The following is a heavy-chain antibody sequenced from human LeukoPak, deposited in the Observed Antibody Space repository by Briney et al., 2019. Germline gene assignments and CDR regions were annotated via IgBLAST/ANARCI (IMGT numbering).Heavy chain of an antibody. Sequence: GGSLRLPCAASGFTFSDYNMNWVRQAPGKGLEWVSYITNSGSTIHYADSVRGRFTISRDNAKNSLYLQMNSLRAEDTAVYYCARSIGLTGGGVDVWGQGTTVTVSS. CDR1: GFTFSDYN. V-gene: IGHV3-11*01. D-gene: IGHD3-9*01. CDR2: ITNSGSTI. CDR3: ARSIGLTGGGVDV. J-gene: IGHJ6*02.